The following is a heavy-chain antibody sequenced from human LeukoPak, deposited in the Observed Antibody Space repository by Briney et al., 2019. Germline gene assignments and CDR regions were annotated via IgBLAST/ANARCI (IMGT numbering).Heavy chain of an antibody. V-gene: IGHV6-1*01. J-gene: IGHJ4*02. CDR1: GDSVSSNNAA. CDR3: ARSNPRYCSSTSCLRGAFDY. Sequence: SQTLSLTCAISGDSVSSNNAAWNWIRQSPSRGLERLGRTYYRSKWYNDYAVSVKSRITINPDTSKNQFSLQLNSVTPEDTAVYYCARSNPRYCSSTSCLRGAFDYWGQGTLVTVSS. D-gene: IGHD2-2*01. CDR2: TYYRSKWYN.